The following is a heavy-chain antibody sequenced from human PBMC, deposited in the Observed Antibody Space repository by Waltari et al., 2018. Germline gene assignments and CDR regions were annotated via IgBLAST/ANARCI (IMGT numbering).Heavy chain of an antibody. CDR1: GFTFSNAW. V-gene: IGHV3-15*01. J-gene: IGHJ4*02. Sequence: PGGSLRLSCAASGFTFSNAWMSWVRQAPGKGLEWVGRIKSKTDGGTTDYAAPVKGRFTISRDDSKNTLYLQMNSLKTEDTAVYYCTTDQGYFDWFGHYWGQGTLVTVSS. CDR2: IKSKTDGGTT. D-gene: IGHD3-9*01. CDR3: TTDQGYFDWFGHY.